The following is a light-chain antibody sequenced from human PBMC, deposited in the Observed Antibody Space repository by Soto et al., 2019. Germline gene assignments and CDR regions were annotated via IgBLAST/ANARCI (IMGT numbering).Light chain of an antibody. CDR1: QSVSSY. V-gene: IGKV3-11*01. Sequence: EIVLTQSPATLSLSPGERATLSCRASQSVSSYLAWYQQKPGQAPRLLIYDASNRATGIPARFSGSGSGTDFTLTISSLEPEDCAVYYCQQRSNWPLAFGRGTKVEI. CDR2: DAS. CDR3: QQRSNWPLA. J-gene: IGKJ1*01.